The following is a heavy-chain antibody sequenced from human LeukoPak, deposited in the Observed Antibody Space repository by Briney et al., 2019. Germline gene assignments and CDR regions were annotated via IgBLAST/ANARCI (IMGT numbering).Heavy chain of an antibody. CDR1: GGSFSGYY. CDR3: ARHARLLWFGEVYYFDY. Sequence: SETLSLTCAVYGGSFSGYYWSWIRQPPGKGLEWIGEINHSGSTNYNPSLKSRVTISVDTSKNQFSLKLSSVTAADTAVYYCARHARLLWFGEVYYFDYWGQGTLVTVSS. CDR2: INHSGST. V-gene: IGHV4-34*01. J-gene: IGHJ4*02. D-gene: IGHD3-10*01.